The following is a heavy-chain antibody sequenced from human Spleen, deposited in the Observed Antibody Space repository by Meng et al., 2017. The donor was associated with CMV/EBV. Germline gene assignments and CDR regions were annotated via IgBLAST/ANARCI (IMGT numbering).Heavy chain of an antibody. V-gene: IGHV1-46*01. CDR2: INPYSDTT. CDR3: ARGPINTIFGMIRLSWFGP. D-gene: IGHD3-3*01. Sequence: ASVKVSCKASGYTFSTHYMHWVRQAPGQGLEWMGIINPYSDTTRYAEKFQGRVTMTGDTSTSTVYMELSSLRSEDTAVYYCARGPINTIFGMIRLSWFGPWGQGTPVTVSS. J-gene: IGHJ5*02. CDR1: GYTFSTHY.